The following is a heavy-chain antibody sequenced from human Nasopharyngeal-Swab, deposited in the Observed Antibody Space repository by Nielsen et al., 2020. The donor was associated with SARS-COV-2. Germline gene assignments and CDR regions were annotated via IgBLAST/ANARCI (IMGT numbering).Heavy chain of an antibody. CDR3: ARDRYGSGSFLGY. Sequence: ASVKVSCKASGYSFTEYDLNWVRQAPGQGLEWMGIINPSGGSATYAQRFQGKVTMTRDTSTSTVFMELSSLKSEDTAVYYCARDRYGSGSFLGYWGQGTLVTVSS. CDR1: GYSFTEYD. CDR2: INPSGGSA. V-gene: IGHV1-46*01. D-gene: IGHD3-10*01. J-gene: IGHJ4*02.